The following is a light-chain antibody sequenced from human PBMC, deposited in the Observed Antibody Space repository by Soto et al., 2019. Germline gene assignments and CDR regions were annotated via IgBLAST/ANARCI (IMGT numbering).Light chain of an antibody. V-gene: IGKV3-11*01. CDR3: QHRSDWPPRLT. Sequence: EIVLTQYPDTLALSPGEIDTLSCVASRRVSSYLAWYQQKPGQAPRLLIYDASYRATGIPSRLSGSWSGTDFTLTISSLEPEDFAVYYCQHRSDWPPRLTFGGGTKVEIK. CDR1: RRVSSY. CDR2: DAS. J-gene: IGKJ4*01.